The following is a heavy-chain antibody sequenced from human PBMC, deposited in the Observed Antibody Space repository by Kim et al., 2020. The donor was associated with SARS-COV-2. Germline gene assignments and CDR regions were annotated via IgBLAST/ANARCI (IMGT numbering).Heavy chain of an antibody. CDR3: TRVAETVVPAATALDFDY. D-gene: IGHD2-2*01. CDR2: IRSKAYGGTT. CDR1: GFTFGDYA. Sequence: GGSLRRSCTASGFTFGDYAMSWVRQAPGKGLEWVGFIRSKAYGGTTEYAASVKVRFTISRDDSKSIAYLQMNSLKTEDTAVYYCTRVAETVVPAATALDFDYWGQGTLVTVSS. J-gene: IGHJ4*02. V-gene: IGHV3-49*04.